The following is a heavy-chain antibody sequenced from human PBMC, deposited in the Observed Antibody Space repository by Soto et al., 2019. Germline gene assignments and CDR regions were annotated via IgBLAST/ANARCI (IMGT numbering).Heavy chain of an antibody. CDR2: IYYRGNT. D-gene: IGHD3-9*01. Sequence: QLQLQESGPGLVKPSETLSLTCSVSGDSINSDNYYWGWIRQPPGKGLEWIGSIYYRGNTYYNPSLNNRVTITLDKSTSQFSLKLNSVTAADSAVYFCARLEGLATISYYFDYWGQGTLVTVSS. CDR3: ARLEGLATISYYFDY. CDR1: GDSINSDNYY. J-gene: IGHJ4*02. V-gene: IGHV4-39*01.